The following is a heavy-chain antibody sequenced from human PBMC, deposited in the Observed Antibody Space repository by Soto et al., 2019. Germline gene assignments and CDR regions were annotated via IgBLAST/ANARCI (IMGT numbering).Heavy chain of an antibody. CDR1: GFTFRSYA. V-gene: IGHV3-23*01. D-gene: IGHD3-10*01. CDR3: AKGPDPGAFDI. Sequence: EVQLLESGGGLVQPGGSLRLSCAASGFTFRSYAMSWVRQAPGRGLEWVSTFGGRDFNTYYEDSVKGRFTVSRDNDNSALFLQMNGGRAEDTAVYYFAKGPDPGAFDIWGQGTLVTVSS. CDR2: FGGRDFNT. J-gene: IGHJ3*02.